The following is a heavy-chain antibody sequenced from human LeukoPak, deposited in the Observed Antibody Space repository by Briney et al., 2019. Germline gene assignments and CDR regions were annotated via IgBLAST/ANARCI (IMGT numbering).Heavy chain of an antibody. D-gene: IGHD3-10*01. CDR3: AGAPLTYYYGSGSYYWGGFDY. V-gene: IGHV3-48*03. CDR2: ISSSGSTI. Sequence: PGGSLRLSCAASGFTFSSYEMNWVRQAPGKGLEWVSYISSSGSTIYYADSVKGRFTISRDNAKNSLYLQMNSLRAEDTAVYYCAGAPLTYYYGSGSYYWGGFDYWGQGTLVTVSS. CDR1: GFTFSSYE. J-gene: IGHJ4*02.